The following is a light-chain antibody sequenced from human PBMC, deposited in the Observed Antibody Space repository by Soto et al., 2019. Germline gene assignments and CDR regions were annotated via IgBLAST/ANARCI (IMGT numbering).Light chain of an antibody. Sequence: QLTQSPSSLSASVGDRLIITCRASQSVSRSLNWYQQKPGQPPTLLLYAASTLHSGVPSRFSGSGSGTEFTLTISSLQPEDFATYYCQQNAITPPWTFGQGTKVDIK. V-gene: IGKV1-39*01. CDR3: QQNAITPPWT. J-gene: IGKJ1*01. CDR1: QSVSRS. CDR2: AAS.